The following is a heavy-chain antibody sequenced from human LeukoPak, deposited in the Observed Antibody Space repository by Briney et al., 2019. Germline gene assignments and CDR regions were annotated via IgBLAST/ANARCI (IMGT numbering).Heavy chain of an antibody. V-gene: IGHV3-33*08. CDR3: ARDLDQLLIDY. D-gene: IGHD2-2*01. CDR2: IWYDGSNK. CDR1: GFTFNSYS. J-gene: IGHJ4*02. Sequence: GGSLRLSCAASGFTFNSYSMNWVRQAPGKGLEWVAVIWYDGSNKYYADSVKGRFTISRDNSKNTLYLQMNSLRAEDTAVYYCARDLDQLLIDYWGQGTLVTVSS.